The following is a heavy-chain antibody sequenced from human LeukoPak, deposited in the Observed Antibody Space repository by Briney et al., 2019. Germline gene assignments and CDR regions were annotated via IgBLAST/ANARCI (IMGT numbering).Heavy chain of an antibody. J-gene: IGHJ3*02. Sequence: GGSLRLSSAASGFTFSSYGMHWVRQAPGKGLEWVAFIRYDGSNKYYADSVKGRFTISRDNSKNTLYLQMNSLRAEDTAVYYCARDHGSSYRMDAFDIWGQGTMVTVSS. V-gene: IGHV3-30*02. CDR1: GFTFSSYG. D-gene: IGHD1-26*01. CDR2: IRYDGSNK. CDR3: ARDHGSSYRMDAFDI.